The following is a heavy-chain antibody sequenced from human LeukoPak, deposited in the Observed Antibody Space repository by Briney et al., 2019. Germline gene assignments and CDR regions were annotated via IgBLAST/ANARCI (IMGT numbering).Heavy chain of an antibody. D-gene: IGHD3-3*01. V-gene: IGHV3-9*01. CDR1: GFTFDDYA. CDR3: ARGFLVNAFDI. Sequence: GGSLRLSCAASGFTFDDYAMHWVRQAPGKGLEWVSGISWNSGSIGYAGSVKGRFTISRDNAKNSLYLQMNSLRAEDTALYYCARGFLVNAFDIWGQGTMVTVSS. J-gene: IGHJ3*02. CDR2: ISWNSGSI.